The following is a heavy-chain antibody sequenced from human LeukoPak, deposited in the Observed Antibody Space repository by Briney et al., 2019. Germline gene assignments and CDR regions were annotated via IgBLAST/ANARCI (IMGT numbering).Heavy chain of an antibody. J-gene: IGHJ6*04. D-gene: IGHD6-19*01. Sequence: GGSLRLSCAASGFTFSNYWMSWVRQAPGKGLEWVANINQDGSDKYYVDSVKGRFTISRDNAKNSLFLQMNSLRGEDTAVYYCARDGTPSYTSGWVYMDAWGKGTTVTISS. CDR3: ARDGTPSYTSGWVYMDA. CDR1: GFTFSNYW. V-gene: IGHV3-7*01. CDR2: INQDGSDK.